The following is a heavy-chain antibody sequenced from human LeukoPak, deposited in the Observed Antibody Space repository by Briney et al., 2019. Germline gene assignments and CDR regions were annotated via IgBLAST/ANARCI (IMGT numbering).Heavy chain of an antibody. Sequence: PSETLSLTCTVSGGSISSYYWSWIRQPPGKGLEWIAYISDIGSINYNPSLKSRVTISLDTSKNQFSLKLSSVTAADTAVYYCARGRYCSSTSCYRFRFDPWGQGTLVTVSS. CDR1: GGSISSYY. V-gene: IGHV4-59*12. D-gene: IGHD2-2*01. J-gene: IGHJ5*02. CDR2: ISDIGSI. CDR3: ARGRYCSSTSCYRFRFDP.